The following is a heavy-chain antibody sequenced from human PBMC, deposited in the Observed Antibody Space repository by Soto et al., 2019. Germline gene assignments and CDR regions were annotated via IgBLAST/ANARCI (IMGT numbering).Heavy chain of an antibody. V-gene: IGHV5-51*01. Sequence: PGESLKISCKGSGYSFTNYWIGWVRQKPGKGLEWMGTIFPGDSDTRYSPSFQGQVTISADKSISTAYLQWSSLKASDTAMYYCARPRYPGRGYYGMDVWGQGTTVTVSS. D-gene: IGHD2-15*01. CDR3: ARPRYPGRGYYGMDV. CDR2: IFPGDSDT. CDR1: GYSFTNYW. J-gene: IGHJ6*02.